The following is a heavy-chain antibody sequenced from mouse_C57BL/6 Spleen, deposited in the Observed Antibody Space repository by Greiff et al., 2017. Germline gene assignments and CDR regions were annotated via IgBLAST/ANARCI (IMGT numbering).Heavy chain of an antibody. V-gene: IGHV2-5*01. Sequence: VQVVESGPGLVQPSQSLSITCTVSGFSLTSYGVHWVRPSPGKGLEWLGVIWRGGSTDYNAAFMSRLSITKDNSKSQVFCKMNSLQADDTAIYYCAKGDGNYSLDDWGQGTTLTVSS. CDR1: GFSLTSYG. D-gene: IGHD2-1*01. CDR3: AKGDGNYSLDD. CDR2: IWRGGST. J-gene: IGHJ2*01.